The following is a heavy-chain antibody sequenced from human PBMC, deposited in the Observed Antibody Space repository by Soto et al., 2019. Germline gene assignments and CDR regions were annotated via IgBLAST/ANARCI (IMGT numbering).Heavy chain of an antibody. D-gene: IGHD6-19*01. CDR3: TKFGKYTSGWYPED. CDR1: EFTLSDHY. CDR2: TSNKANSYTT. V-gene: IGHV3-72*01. Sequence: EVQLVESGGGLVQPGGSLRLSCAASEFTLSDHYIDWVRQAPGKGLEWVGRTSNKANSYTTEYAASVKGRFTISRDDSKNSLFLQMNSLKTEDTAVYYCTKFGKYTSGWYPEDCGQGTLVTVSS. J-gene: IGHJ4*02.